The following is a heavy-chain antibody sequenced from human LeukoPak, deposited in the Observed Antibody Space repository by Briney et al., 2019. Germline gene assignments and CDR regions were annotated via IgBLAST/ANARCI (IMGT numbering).Heavy chain of an antibody. CDR1: GYIFTSYD. D-gene: IGHD4-11*01. CDR2: MNPNSGNT. J-gene: IGHJ6*03. V-gene: IGHV1-8*01. Sequence: ASVKVSCKASGYIFTSYDINWVRQATGQGLEWMGWMNPNSGNTGYAQKFQGRVTMTRDTSTGTAYMELSSLRSEDTAVYYCARGMTTVYYYYMDVWGKGTTVTVSS. CDR3: ARGMTTVYYYYMDV.